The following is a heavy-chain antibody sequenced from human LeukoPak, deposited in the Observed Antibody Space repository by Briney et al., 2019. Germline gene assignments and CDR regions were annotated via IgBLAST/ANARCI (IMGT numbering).Heavy chain of an antibody. V-gene: IGHV1-2*02. Sequence: ASVRVSCKTSGFTFTGYYVQWVRQAPGQGPEWVGWMYFNSGATRFAPKFQGRVTMTRDTSISTAYMEISSLRADYTAMHYGAGEGSSGEDWYAFDIWGQGTMLTVSS. J-gene: IGHJ3*02. CDR1: GFTFTGYY. D-gene: IGHD5-12*01. CDR2: MYFNSGAT. CDR3: AGEGSSGEDWYAFDI.